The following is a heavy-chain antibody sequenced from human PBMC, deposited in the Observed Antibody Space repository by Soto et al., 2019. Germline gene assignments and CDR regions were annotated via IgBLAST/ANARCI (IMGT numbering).Heavy chain of an antibody. CDR3: AKEWRYYGSGSPFDY. CDR2: ISWNSGSI. Sequence: GGSLRLSCAASGFTFDDYAMHWVRQAPGKGLEWVSGISWNSGSIGYADSVKGRFTISRDNAKNSLYLQMNSLRAEDTALYYCAKEWRYYGSGSPFDYWGQGTLVTVSS. CDR1: GFTFDDYA. J-gene: IGHJ4*02. D-gene: IGHD3-10*01. V-gene: IGHV3-9*01.